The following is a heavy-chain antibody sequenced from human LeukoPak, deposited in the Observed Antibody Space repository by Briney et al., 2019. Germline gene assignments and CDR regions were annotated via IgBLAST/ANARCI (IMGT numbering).Heavy chain of an antibody. J-gene: IGHJ3*02. V-gene: IGHV3-48*01. D-gene: IGHD6-6*01. Sequence: PGGSLRLSCAASGFTFSSYSMNWVRQAPGKGLEWVSYISSSSSTIYYADSVKGRFTISRDNAKNSLYLQMNSLRAEDTAVYYCARGLAARRGAFDIWGQGTMVTVSS. CDR2: ISSSSSTI. CDR1: GFTFSSYS. CDR3: ARGLAARRGAFDI.